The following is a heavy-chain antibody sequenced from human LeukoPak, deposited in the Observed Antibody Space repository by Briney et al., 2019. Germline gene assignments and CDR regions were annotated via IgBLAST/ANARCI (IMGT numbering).Heavy chain of an antibody. CDR3: ARLGSSTSAFDP. V-gene: IGHV5-10-1*01. Sequence: GESLKISCKGSGYSFTSYWISWVRQMPGKGLEWMGRIDPGDSYTNYSPSFQGHVTISADKSISTAYLQWSSLKASDTAMYYCARLGSSTSAFDPWGQGTLVTVSS. CDR2: IDPGDSYT. CDR1: GYSFTSYW. J-gene: IGHJ5*02. D-gene: IGHD2-2*01.